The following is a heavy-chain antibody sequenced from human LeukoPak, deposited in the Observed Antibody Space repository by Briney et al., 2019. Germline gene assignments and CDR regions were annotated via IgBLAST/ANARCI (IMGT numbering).Heavy chain of an antibody. CDR2: IYHSGST. D-gene: IGHD7-27*01. CDR1: GGSISSGGYY. V-gene: IGHV4-30-2*01. J-gene: IGHJ4*02. CDR3: ARGTLGIKGNFDY. Sequence: PSQTLSLTCAVSGGSISSGGYYWSWIRQPPGKGLEWIGYIYHSGSTYYNPSLKSRVTISVDRSKNQFSLKLSSVTAADTAVYYCARGTLGIKGNFDYWGQGTLVTVSS.